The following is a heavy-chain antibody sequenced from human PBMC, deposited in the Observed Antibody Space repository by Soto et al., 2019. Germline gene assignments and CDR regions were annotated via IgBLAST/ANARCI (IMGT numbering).Heavy chain of an antibody. CDR1: GGTFSSYA. CDR2: IIPIFGTA. D-gene: IGHD6-19*01. Sequence: QVQLVQSGAEVKKPGSSVKVSCKASGGTFSSYAISWVRQAPGQGLEWMGGIIPIFGTANYAQKFQGRVTITADESTSTAYMELSSLRSEDTAVYYCARSGVAVAAPGYYYYGMDVWGQGTTVTVSS. CDR3: ARSGVAVAAPGYYYYGMDV. V-gene: IGHV1-69*01. J-gene: IGHJ6*02.